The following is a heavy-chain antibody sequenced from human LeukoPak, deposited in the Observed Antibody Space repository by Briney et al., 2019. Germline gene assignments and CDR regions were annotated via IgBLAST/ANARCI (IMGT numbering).Heavy chain of an antibody. J-gene: IGHJ3*02. D-gene: IGHD3-22*01. Sequence: ASVKVSCKASGYTFTSYGISWVRQAPGQGLEWMGWISAYNGNTNYAQKLQGRVTMTTDTSTSTAYMELRSLRSDDTAVYYCARSPDSSGYLDAFDIWGQGTMVTVSS. CDR2: ISAYNGNT. V-gene: IGHV1-18*01. CDR1: GYTFTSYG. CDR3: ARSPDSSGYLDAFDI.